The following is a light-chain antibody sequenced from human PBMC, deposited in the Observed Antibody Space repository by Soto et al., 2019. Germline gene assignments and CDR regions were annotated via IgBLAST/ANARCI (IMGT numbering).Light chain of an antibody. CDR3: QQSYTTPIT. CDR1: QGISTL. J-gene: IGKJ5*01. V-gene: IGKV1-39*01. CDR2: ESS. Sequence: IQLTQSPSSLSASVGDRVTITFRASQGISTLLAWYQQKPGKAPKVLIYESSLLQSGVPSRFSGSGSETDFTLTISSLQPEDFATYFCQQSYTTPITFGQGTRLEIK.